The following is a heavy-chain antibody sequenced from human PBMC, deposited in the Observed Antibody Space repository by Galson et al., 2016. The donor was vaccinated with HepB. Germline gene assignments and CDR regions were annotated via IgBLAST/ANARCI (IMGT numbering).Heavy chain of an antibody. CDR3: ARVAWYQYGSGSYDY. J-gene: IGHJ4*02. CDR1: GGSISSRNYY. V-gene: IGHV4-39*01. Sequence: SETLSLTCTVSGGSISSRNYYWGWIRQPPGKGLEWIGSINYSGNTYYNPSLKSRVTMSLDTSKNQFSLRLSSVTAADTAVYYWARVAWYQYGSGSYDYWGQGTLVSVSS. CDR2: INYSGNT. D-gene: IGHD3-10*01.